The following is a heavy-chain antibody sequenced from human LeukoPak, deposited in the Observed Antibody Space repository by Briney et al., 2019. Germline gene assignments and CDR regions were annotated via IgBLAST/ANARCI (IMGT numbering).Heavy chain of an antibody. D-gene: IGHD3-3*01. CDR1: GYTFTSYD. CDR3: ARCPQYYDFWSGYFPKYYYYYGMDV. Sequence: ASVKVSCKASGYTFTSYDINWVRQATGQGLEWMGWMNPNSGNTGYAQKFQGRVTMTRNTSISTAYMELSSLRSEDTAVYYCARCPQYYDFWSGYFPKYYYYYGMDVWGQGTTVTVSS. V-gene: IGHV1-8*01. J-gene: IGHJ6*02. CDR2: MNPNSGNT.